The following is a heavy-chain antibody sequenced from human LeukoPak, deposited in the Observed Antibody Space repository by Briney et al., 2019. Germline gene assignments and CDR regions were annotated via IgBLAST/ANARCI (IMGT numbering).Heavy chain of an antibody. CDR2: INPNSGGT. CDR1: GYTFTAYY. J-gene: IGHJ4*02. Sequence: GASVTVSCKASGYTFTAYYLHWVRQAPGQGLEWMGWINPNSGGTNYAQKFQGSVTMTRDTSISTAYMELSSLRSDDTAVYYCASAGVVPPAPFDYWGQGTLVAVSS. D-gene: IGHD3-16*01. V-gene: IGHV1-2*02. CDR3: ASAGVVPPAPFDY.